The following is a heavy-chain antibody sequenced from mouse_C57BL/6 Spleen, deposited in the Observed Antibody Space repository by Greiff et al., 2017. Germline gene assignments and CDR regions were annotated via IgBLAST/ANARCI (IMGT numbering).Heavy chain of an antibody. J-gene: IGHJ2*01. CDR2: VHPNNGST. CDR3: RSSTPYY. CDR1: GYTFTSYW. Sequence: QVQLQQPGAVLVKPGASVKLSCKASGYTFTSYWMHWVKQRPGKGLEWIGMVHPNNGSTNNNEKFKSKATLTVDKSSSTSYMKLSSLTSEDSAVYCCRSSTPYYWGQGTTLTVSS. V-gene: IGHV1-64*01.